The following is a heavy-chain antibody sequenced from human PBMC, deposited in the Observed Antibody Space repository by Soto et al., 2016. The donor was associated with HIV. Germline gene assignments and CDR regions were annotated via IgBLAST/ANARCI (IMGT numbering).Heavy chain of an antibody. CDR2: ISGSGGST. V-gene: IGHV3-23*01. J-gene: IGHJ6*02. D-gene: IGHD5-12*01. CDR3: AKDADVDIVATTRYYYYGMDV. Sequence: EVQLLESGGGLVQPGGSLRLSCAASGFTFSSYAMSWVRQAPGKGLEWVSVISGSGGSTYYADSVKGRFTISRDNSKKMLYLQMNSLRAEDTAVYYCAKDADVDIVATTRYYYYGMDVWGQGTTGHRLL. CDR1: GFTFSSYA.